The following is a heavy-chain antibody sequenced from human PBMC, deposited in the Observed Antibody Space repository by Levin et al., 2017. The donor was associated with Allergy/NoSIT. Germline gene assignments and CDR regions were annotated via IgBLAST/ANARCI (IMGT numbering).Heavy chain of an antibody. CDR2: ISSSSSYI. D-gene: IGHD1-26*01. Sequence: GESLKISCAASGFTFSSYSMNWVRQAPGKGLEWVSSISSSSSYIYYADSVKGRFTISRDNAKNSLYLQMNSLRAEDTAVYYCARDRSRIVGATTDYWGQGTLVTVSS. V-gene: IGHV3-21*01. CDR1: GFTFSSYS. J-gene: IGHJ4*02. CDR3: ARDRSRIVGATTDY.